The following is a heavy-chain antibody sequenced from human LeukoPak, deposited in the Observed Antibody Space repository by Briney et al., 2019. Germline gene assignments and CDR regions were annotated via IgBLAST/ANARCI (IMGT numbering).Heavy chain of an antibody. CDR1: GYTFTSYD. CDR3: ARSDYGDYWHYYYYMDV. V-gene: IGHV1-8*01. CDR2: MNPNRGNT. D-gene: IGHD4-17*01. Sequence: GASVKVSCKASGYTFTSYDINWVRQATGQGLEWMGWMNPNRGNTGYAQKFQGRVTMTRNTSISTAYMELSSLRSEDTAVYYCARSDYGDYWHYYYYMDVWGKGTTVTVSS. J-gene: IGHJ6*03.